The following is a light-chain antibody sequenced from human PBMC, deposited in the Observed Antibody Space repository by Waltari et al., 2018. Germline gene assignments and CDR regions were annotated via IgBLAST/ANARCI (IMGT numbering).Light chain of an antibody. J-gene: IGLJ2*01. CDR2: DVT. Sequence: QSALTQPASVSGSPGPSITISCTGTSGDVGGYDYVSWYQQHPGKAPKLVIYDVTNRPSGISDRFSGSKSGTTASLSISGLQAEDEADYFCSSWTTSDTRKVIFGGGTKLTVL. CDR3: SSWTTSDTRKVI. CDR1: SGDVGGYDY. V-gene: IGLV2-14*03.